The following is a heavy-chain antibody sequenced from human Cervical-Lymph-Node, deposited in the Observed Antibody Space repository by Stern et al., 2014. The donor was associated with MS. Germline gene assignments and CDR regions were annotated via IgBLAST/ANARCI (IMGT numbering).Heavy chain of an antibody. CDR1: GYTFTSYA. CDR3: ARDRPDYDFWSGYSTHFDY. CDR2: INTNTGNP. J-gene: IGHJ4*02. D-gene: IGHD3-3*01. V-gene: IGHV7-4-1*02. Sequence: QLVQSGSELKKPGASVKVSCKASGYTFTSYAMNWGRQAPGQGLEWMGWINTNTGNPTYAQGFTGRFVFSLDTSVSTAYLQISSLKAEDTAVYYCARDRPDYDFWSGYSTHFDYWGQGTLVTVSS.